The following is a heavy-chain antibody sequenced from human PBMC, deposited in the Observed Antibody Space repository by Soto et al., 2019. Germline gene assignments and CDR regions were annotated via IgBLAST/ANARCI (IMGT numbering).Heavy chain of an antibody. CDR1: GGSISSGGYY. D-gene: IGHD3-22*01. CDR2: IYYSGST. V-gene: IGHV4-31*03. J-gene: IGHJ3*02. CDR3: ARVTTMIVVAQTEPPGAFDI. Sequence: PSETLSLTCTVSGGSISSGGYYWSWIRQHPGKGLEWIGYIYYSGSTYYNPSLKSRVTISVDTSKNQFSLKLSSVTAADTAVYYCARVTTMIVVAQTEPPGAFDIWGQGTMVTVSS.